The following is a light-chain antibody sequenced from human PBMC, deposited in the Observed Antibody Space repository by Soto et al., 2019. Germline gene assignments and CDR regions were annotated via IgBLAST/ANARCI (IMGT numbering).Light chain of an antibody. CDR2: DAS. CDR3: QQYNSYSRYT. CDR1: QSISSW. V-gene: IGKV1-5*01. J-gene: IGKJ2*01. Sequence: DIQMTQSPSTLSASVGDRVTITCRASQSISSWLAWYQQKPGKAPKLLIYDASSLESGVPSRFSGSGSGTEFTLTISSLQPDDFATYHCQQYNSYSRYTFGQGTKLEIK.